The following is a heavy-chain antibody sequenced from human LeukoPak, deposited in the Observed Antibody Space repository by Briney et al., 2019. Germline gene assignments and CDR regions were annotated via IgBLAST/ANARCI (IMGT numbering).Heavy chain of an antibody. CDR1: GFTFRSYW. J-gene: IGHJ4*02. D-gene: IGHD6-25*01. CDR2: IKQDGSEQ. V-gene: IGHV3-7*01. Sequence: GGSLRLSCAVSGFTFRSYWMSWVRQAPGKGLEWVANIKQDGSEQYYVDSVKGRFTISRDNAKKSLYLQMNTLRVGDTAVYYCARVVRSSGAFDYWGQGTLVTVSS. CDR3: ARVVRSSGAFDY.